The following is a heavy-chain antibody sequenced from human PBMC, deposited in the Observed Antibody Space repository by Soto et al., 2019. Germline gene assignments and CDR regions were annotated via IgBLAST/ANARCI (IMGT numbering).Heavy chain of an antibody. CDR2: VYSTGST. D-gene: IGHD3-22*01. Sequence: PSETLSLTCTVSGGAITAYYWSWIRLPVGEGLQWIGRVYSTGSTNYNPSLRSRVTMSVDTSQNQFFLRLSSVTAADTAVYYCARDEYYDSNNWFDHWGQGILATVSS. CDR3: ARDEYYDSNNWFDH. V-gene: IGHV4-4*07. J-gene: IGHJ5*02. CDR1: GGAITAYY.